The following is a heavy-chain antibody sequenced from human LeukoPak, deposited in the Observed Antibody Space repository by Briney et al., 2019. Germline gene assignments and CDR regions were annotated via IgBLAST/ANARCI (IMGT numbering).Heavy chain of an antibody. CDR2: IKQDGSEK. Sequence: GGSLRLSCAASGFTFSSYWMSWVRQAPGKGLEWVANIKQDGSEKYYVDSVKGRFTISRDNAKNSLYLQMNNLRAEDTAVYYCARDYYYDSSGYYYEGSGVNYWGQGTLVTVSS. V-gene: IGHV3-7*01. J-gene: IGHJ4*02. D-gene: IGHD3-22*01. CDR1: GFTFSSYW. CDR3: ARDYYYDSSGYYYEGSGVNY.